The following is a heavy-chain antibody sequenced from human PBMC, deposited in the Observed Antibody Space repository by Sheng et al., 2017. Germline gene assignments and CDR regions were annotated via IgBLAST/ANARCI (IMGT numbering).Heavy chain of an antibody. Sequence: EVQLVESGGGLVQPGGSLRLSCAASGFTVSSNYMSWVRQAPGKGLEWVSVIYSGGSTYYADSVKGRFTISRDNSKNTLYLQMNSLRAEDTAVYYCARVGPYYYYYMDVWGKGTTVTVSS. D-gene: IGHD3-10*01. J-gene: IGHJ6*03. V-gene: IGHV3-66*02. CDR3: ARVGPYYYYYMDV. CDR2: IYSGGST. CDR1: GFTVSSNY.